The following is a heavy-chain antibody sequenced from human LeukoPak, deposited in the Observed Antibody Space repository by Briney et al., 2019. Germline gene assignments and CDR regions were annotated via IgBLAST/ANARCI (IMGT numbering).Heavy chain of an antibody. CDR3: ARQGRQLVPFDY. CDR1: GGSISSSSYY. Sequence: PSETLSLTCTVSGGSISSSSYYWGWIRQPPGKGLEWLGSIYYSGSTYYNPSLKSRVTISVDTSKNQFSLKLSSVTAADTAVYYCARQGRQLVPFDYWGQGTLVTVSS. D-gene: IGHD6-13*01. J-gene: IGHJ4*02. V-gene: IGHV4-39*01. CDR2: IYYSGST.